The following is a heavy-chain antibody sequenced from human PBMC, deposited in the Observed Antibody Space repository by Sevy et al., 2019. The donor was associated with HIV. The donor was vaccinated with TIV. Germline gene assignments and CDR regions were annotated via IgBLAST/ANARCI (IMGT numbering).Heavy chain of an antibody. CDR3: ARPFTDSITMVRGVDRYAFDI. CDR1: GGTFSSYA. Sequence: TSVKVSCKASGGTFSSYAISWVRQAPGQGLEWMGGIIPIFGTANYAQKFQGRVTITADESTSTAYMELSSLRSEDTAVYYCARPFTDSITMVRGVDRYAFDIWGQGTMVTVSS. V-gene: IGHV1-69*13. J-gene: IGHJ3*02. D-gene: IGHD3-10*01. CDR2: IIPIFGTA.